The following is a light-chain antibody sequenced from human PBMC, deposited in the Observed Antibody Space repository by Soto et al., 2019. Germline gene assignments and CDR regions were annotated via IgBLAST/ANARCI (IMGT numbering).Light chain of an antibody. J-gene: IGKJ1*01. CDR2: DAS. CDR1: QSISSW. V-gene: IGKV1-5*01. Sequence: DIQMTQSPSTLSASVGDRVPITCRPSQSISSWLAWYQQKPGKAPKLLIYDASSLESGVPSRFSGSGSGTEFTLTISSLQPDDFATYYCQQYNSYAVTFGQGTKVDIK. CDR3: QQYNSYAVT.